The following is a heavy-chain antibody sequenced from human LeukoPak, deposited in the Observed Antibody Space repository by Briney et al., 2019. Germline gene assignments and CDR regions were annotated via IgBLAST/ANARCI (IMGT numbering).Heavy chain of an antibody. CDR3: ARVSSYSSGWYDIDY. CDR2: IYYSGST. V-gene: IGHV4-61*01. CDR1: GGSVSSGSNY. J-gene: IGHJ4*02. D-gene: IGHD6-19*01. Sequence: PSETLSLTCTVPGGSVSSGSNYWSWIRQPPGKGLEWIGYIYYSGSTNYNPSLKSRVTISVDTSKNQFSLKLSSVTAADTAVYYCARVSSYSSGWYDIDYWGQGTLVTVSS.